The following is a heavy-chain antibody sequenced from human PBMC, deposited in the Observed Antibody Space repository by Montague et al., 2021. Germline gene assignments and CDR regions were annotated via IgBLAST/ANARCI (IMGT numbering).Heavy chain of an antibody. V-gene: IGHV3-9*01. CDR2: ISWNSNTI. CDR3: AKEKSIALVRGLDY. D-gene: IGHD3-10*01. J-gene: IGHJ4*02. CDR1: GFRFDDYT. Sequence: SLRLSCAASGFRFDDYTMHWVRQVPGKGLEWVSGISWNSNTIDYVDSVKGRFTISRDHAKNSLYLEMNSLRAEDTALYFCAKEKSIALVRGLDYWGQGTQVTVSS.